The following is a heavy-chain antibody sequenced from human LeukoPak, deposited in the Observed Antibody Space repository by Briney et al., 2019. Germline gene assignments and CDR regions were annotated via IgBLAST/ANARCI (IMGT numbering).Heavy chain of an antibody. CDR1: GFTFSSYG. CDR2: ISGSGGST. CDR3: AKVYYGSGSLYPPGFDY. Sequence: GGSLRLSCAASGFTFSSYGMHWVRQAPGKGLEWVSCISGSGGSTYYADSVKGRFTISRNNSKNTLYLQMNSLRAEDTAVYYCAKVYYGSGSLYPPGFDYWGEGTLVTVSS. V-gene: IGHV3-23*01. D-gene: IGHD3-10*01. J-gene: IGHJ4*02.